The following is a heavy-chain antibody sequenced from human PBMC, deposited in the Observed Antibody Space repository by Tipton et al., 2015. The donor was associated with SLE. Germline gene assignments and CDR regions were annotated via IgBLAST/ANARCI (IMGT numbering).Heavy chain of an antibody. J-gene: IGHJ6*02. V-gene: IGHV4-38-2*01. CDR1: GYSISSGYY. D-gene: IGHD3-22*01. CDR2: IYHSGST. Sequence: TLSLTCAVSGYSISSGYYWGWIRQPPGKGLEWIGSIYHSGSTYYNPSLKSRVTISVDTSKNQFSLKLSSVTAADTAVYYCARVIQPHYYDSSSGMDVWGQGTTVTVSS. CDR3: ARVIQPHYYDSSSGMDV.